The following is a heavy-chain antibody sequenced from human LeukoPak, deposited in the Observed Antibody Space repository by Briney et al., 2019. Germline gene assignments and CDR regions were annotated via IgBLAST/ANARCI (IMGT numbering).Heavy chain of an antibody. CDR1: GGSISNSY. J-gene: IGHJ2*01. D-gene: IGHD2-2*01. CDR2: ILYSGST. V-gene: IGHV4-59*01. CDR3: AREVGDIVVVPAADDYWYFDL. Sequence: SETLSLTCSVSGGSISNSYWSWIRQPPGKGLEWIGYILYSGSTNYNPSLKSRVTISVDTSKNQFSLKLSSVTAADTAVYYCAREVGDIVVVPAADDYWYFDLWGRGTLVTVSS.